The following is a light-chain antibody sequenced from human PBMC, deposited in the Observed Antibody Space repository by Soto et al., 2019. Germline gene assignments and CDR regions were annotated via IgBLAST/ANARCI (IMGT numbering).Light chain of an antibody. CDR1: QGISTY. Sequence: DIQMTQSPSSVSASVGDRVTITCRASQGISTYLGWYQQKPGKAPKSLIYSASSLQSGVPSKFSGVGSGTEFTLTITDMQPDDFATYYCQQYYRYPWTFDQGTKVVI. CDR3: QQYYRYPWT. J-gene: IGKJ1*01. V-gene: IGKV1-16*02. CDR2: SAS.